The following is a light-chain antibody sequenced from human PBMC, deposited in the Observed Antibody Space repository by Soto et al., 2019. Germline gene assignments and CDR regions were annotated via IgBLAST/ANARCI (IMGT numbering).Light chain of an antibody. J-gene: IGLJ3*02. CDR2: DVS. Sequence: QSALTQPASVSGSPGQSITISCTGTSSDGGGYNYVSWYQQHPGKAPKLMIYDVSNRPSGVSNRFSGSKSGNTASLTISGLQAEDEADYYCSSYTSSSTHWVFGGGTQLTVL. CDR1: SSDGGGYNY. V-gene: IGLV2-14*01. CDR3: SSYTSSSTHWV.